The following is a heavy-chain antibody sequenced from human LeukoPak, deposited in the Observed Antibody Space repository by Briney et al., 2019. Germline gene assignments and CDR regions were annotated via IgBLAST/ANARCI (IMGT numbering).Heavy chain of an antibody. D-gene: IGHD4-23*01. CDR2: MNPNSGNT. Sequence: ASVKVSCKASGYTFTSYDINWVRQATGQGLEWMGWMNPNSGNTGYAQKFQGRVTMTRNTSISTAYMELSSLRSEDTAVYYCARGRNMGVTPDYWGQGTLVTVSS. CDR1: GYTFTSYD. CDR3: ARGRNMGVTPDY. J-gene: IGHJ4*02. V-gene: IGHV1-8*01.